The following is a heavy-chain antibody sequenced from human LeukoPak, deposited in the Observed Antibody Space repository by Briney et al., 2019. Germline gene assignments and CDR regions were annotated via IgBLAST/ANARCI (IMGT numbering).Heavy chain of an antibody. CDR2: IKQDGSEK. V-gene: IGHV3-7*01. CDR3: ARDRSEYYGSGSYFDY. J-gene: IGHJ4*02. D-gene: IGHD3-10*01. Sequence: GGSLRLSCAASGFTFSSYWMSWVRQAPGKGLEWVANIKQDGSEKYYVDSVKGRFTISRDIAKNSLYLQMNSLRAEDTAVYYCARDRSEYYGSGSYFDYWGQGTLVTVSS. CDR1: GFTFSSYW.